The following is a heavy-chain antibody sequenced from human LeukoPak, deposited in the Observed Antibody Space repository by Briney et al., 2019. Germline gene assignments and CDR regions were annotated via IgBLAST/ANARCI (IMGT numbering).Heavy chain of an antibody. CDR2: INHSGST. CDR1: GGSFSGYY. J-gene: IGHJ4*02. CDR3: ARGHRFLEWLLPHIRGS. V-gene: IGHV4-34*01. D-gene: IGHD3-3*01. Sequence: SETLSLTCAVYGGSFSGYYWSWIRQPPGKGLEWIGEINHSGSTNYNPSLKGRVTISVDTSKNQFSLKLSSVTAADTAVYYCARGHRFLEWLLPHIRGSWGQGTLVTVSS.